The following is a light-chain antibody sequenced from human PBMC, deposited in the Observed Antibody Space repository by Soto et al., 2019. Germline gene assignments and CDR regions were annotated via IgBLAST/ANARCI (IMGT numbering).Light chain of an antibody. CDR3: QQYNNWPGWT. V-gene: IGKV3D-7*01. CDR2: GTS. Sequence: EIVLTQSPVTLSLSPGERSTLSCRATQTVSRMYLSWLQQRPGQAPRLLIYGTSTRATGIPVRFSGSGSGTEFTLTIISLQSEDLAVYHCQQYNNWPGWTLGQGTKVDI. CDR1: QTVSRMY. J-gene: IGKJ1*01.